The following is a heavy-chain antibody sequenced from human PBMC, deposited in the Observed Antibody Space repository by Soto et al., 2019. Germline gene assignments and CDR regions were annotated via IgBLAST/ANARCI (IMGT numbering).Heavy chain of an antibody. Sequence: GASVKVSCKASGYTFTSYGISWVRQAPGQGLEWMGWISAYNGNTNYAQKLQGRVTMTTDTSTSTAYMELRSLRSDDTAVYYCAREVASTGFCSGGSCPTYYFDYSGQRTLVTVSS. CDR3: AREVASTGFCSGGSCPTYYFDY. J-gene: IGHJ4*02. CDR2: ISAYNGNT. V-gene: IGHV1-18*01. D-gene: IGHD2-15*01. CDR1: GYTFTSYG.